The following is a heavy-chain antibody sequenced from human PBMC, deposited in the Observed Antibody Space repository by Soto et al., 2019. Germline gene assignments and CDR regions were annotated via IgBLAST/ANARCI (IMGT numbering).Heavy chain of an antibody. CDR2: IIPIFGTA. J-gene: IGHJ6*02. CDR1: GGTFSSYA. Sequence: SVKVSCKASGGTFSSYAISWVRQAPGQGLEWMGGIIPIFGTANYAQKFQGRVTITADESTSTAYMELSSLRSEDTAVYYCARDMIGDCSSTSCSSYYYYGMDVWGQGTTVTVS. D-gene: IGHD2-2*01. CDR3: ARDMIGDCSSTSCSSYYYYGMDV. V-gene: IGHV1-69*13.